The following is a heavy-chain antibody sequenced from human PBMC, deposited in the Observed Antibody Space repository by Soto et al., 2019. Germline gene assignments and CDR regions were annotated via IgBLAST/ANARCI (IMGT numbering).Heavy chain of an antibody. CDR1: GGTSSSYA. V-gene: IGHV1-69*13. J-gene: IGHJ6*02. D-gene: IGHD3-22*01. CDR2: IIPIFGTA. CDR3: ASSDSSGYYRYYYYYGMDV. Sequence: GASVKVSCKASGGTSSSYAISWVRQAPGQGLEWMGGIIPIFGTANYAQKFQGRVTITADESTSTAYMELSSLRSEDTAVYYCASSDSSGYYRYYYYYGMDVWGQGTTVTVSS.